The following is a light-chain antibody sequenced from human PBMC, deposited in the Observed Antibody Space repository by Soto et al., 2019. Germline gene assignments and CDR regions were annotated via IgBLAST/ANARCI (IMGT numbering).Light chain of an antibody. CDR1: QSVSSSN. V-gene: IGKV3-20*01. CDR2: DAS. CDR3: QQYGSSPIT. Sequence: IPCPPFPRAPSLSPGERATLSCTASQSVSSSNLAWYQQKPGQSPRLLIYDASSRATDIPDRFSGSGSGADFTLTISRLEPEDFGVYYCQQYGSSPITFGQGTRLEIK. J-gene: IGKJ5*01.